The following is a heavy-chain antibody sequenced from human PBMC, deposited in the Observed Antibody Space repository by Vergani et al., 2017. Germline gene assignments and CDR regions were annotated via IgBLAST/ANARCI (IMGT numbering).Heavy chain of an antibody. D-gene: IGHD3-22*01. CDR1: GFTFSSYG. Sequence: QVQLVESGGGVVQPGRSLRLSCAASGFTFSSYGMHWVRQAPGKGLEWVAVIWDDGSNKYYADSVKGRFTISRDNSKNTLYLQMNSLRAEDTAVYYCAKEGYYDSSGYSHYFDYWGQGTLVTVSS. J-gene: IGHJ4*02. V-gene: IGHV3-33*06. CDR3: AKEGYYDSSGYSHYFDY. CDR2: IWDDGSNK.